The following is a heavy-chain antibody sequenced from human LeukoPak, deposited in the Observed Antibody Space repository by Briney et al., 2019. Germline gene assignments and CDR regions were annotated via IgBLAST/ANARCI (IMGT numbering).Heavy chain of an antibody. D-gene: IGHD4-23*01. V-gene: IGHV3-15*01. CDR3: TTVTVVRTDYYYYYYMDV. CDR1: GFTFSSYE. Sequence: NSGGSLRLSCAASGFTFSSYEMNWVRQAPGKGLEWVGRIKSKTDGGTTDYAAPVKGRFTISRDDSKNTLYLQMNSLKTEDTAVYYCTTVTVVRTDYYYYYYMDVWGKGTTVTISS. J-gene: IGHJ6*03. CDR2: IKSKTDGGTT.